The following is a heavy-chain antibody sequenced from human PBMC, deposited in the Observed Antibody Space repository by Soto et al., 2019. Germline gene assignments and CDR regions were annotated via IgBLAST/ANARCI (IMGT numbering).Heavy chain of an antibody. Sequence: GGSLRLSCAASGFTFSDHYMDWVRQAPGKGLERVGRTRNKANSYTTEYAASVKGRFTISRDDSKNSLYLQMNSLKTEDTAVYYCARGLYSSSWVYYYYMDVWGKGTTVTVSS. CDR2: TRNKANSYTT. V-gene: IGHV3-72*01. D-gene: IGHD6-13*01. CDR1: GFTFSDHY. J-gene: IGHJ6*03. CDR3: ARGLYSSSWVYYYYMDV.